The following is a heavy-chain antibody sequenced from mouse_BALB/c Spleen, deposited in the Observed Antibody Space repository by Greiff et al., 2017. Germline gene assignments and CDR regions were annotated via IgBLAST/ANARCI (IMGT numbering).Heavy chain of an antibody. J-gene: IGHJ4*01. V-gene: IGHV1S127*01. CDR3: TRYYGNPYAMDY. Sequence: QVQLKESGAELVKPGASVKMSCKASGYTFTSYWMHWVKQRPGQGLEWIGVIDPSDSYTSYNQKFKGKATLTVDTSSSTAYMQLSSLTSEDSAVYYCTRYYGNPYAMDYWGQGTSVTVSS. D-gene: IGHD2-1*01. CDR2: IDPSDSYT. CDR1: GYTFTSYW.